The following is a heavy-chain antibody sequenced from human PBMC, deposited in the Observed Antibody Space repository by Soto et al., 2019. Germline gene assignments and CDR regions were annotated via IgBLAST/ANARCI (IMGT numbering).Heavy chain of an antibody. J-gene: IGHJ6*02. V-gene: IGHV4-30-4*01. CDR2: IDYSGNT. Sequence: SETPSLTCTVSGDSITNSDYYWNWIRQSPGKGLEWLASIDYSGNTYYNPSLKRRVVISADTTKNRFSLKLRSVPAADTALYFSARDGPYYDGFDDCGHGTTVTVSS. CDR3: ARDGPYYDGFDD. CDR1: GDSITNSDYY.